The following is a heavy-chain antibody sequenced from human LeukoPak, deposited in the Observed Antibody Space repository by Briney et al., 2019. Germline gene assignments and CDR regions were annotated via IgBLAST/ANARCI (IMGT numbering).Heavy chain of an antibody. D-gene: IGHD1-26*01. CDR2: IYHTGST. J-gene: IGHJ4*02. Sequence: SETLSLTCIVPGGSISSSNHYWGWIRQPPGKGLEWIGSIYHTGSTYYNPSLKSRVTISVDTSKSQFSLKLSSVTAADTAMYYCARLSVGAADYWGQGTLVTVSS. CDR3: ARLSVGAADY. CDR1: GGSISSSNHY. V-gene: IGHV4-39*01.